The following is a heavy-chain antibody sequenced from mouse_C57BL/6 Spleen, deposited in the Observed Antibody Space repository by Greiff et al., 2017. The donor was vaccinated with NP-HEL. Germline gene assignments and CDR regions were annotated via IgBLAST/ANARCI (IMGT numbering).Heavy chain of an antibody. V-gene: IGHV5-4*03. CDR3: ASVPTRYWYFDV. CDR2: ISDGGSYT. CDR1: GFTFSSYA. Sequence: DVKLVESGGGLVKPGGSLKLSCAASGFTFSSYAMSWVRQTPEKRLEWVATISDGGSYTYYPDNVKGRFTISRDNAKNNLYLQMSHLKSEDTAMYYCASVPTRYWYFDVWGTGTTVTVSS. J-gene: IGHJ1*03. D-gene: IGHD3-1*01.